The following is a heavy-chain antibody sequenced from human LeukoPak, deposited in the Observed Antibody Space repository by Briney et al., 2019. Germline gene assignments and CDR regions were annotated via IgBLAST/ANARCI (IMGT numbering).Heavy chain of an antibody. D-gene: IGHD3-10*01. CDR3: ASTSGSYYRWFDP. CDR2: MSYSGST. V-gene: IGHV4-39*07. CDR1: GGSISSSNHY. J-gene: IGHJ5*02. Sequence: SETLSLTCTVSGGSISSSNHYWGWIRQPPGKGLEWIGSMSYSGSTYYNPSLKSRVTISVDTSKNQFSLKLSSVTAADTAVYYCASTSGSYYRWFDPWGQGTLVTVSS.